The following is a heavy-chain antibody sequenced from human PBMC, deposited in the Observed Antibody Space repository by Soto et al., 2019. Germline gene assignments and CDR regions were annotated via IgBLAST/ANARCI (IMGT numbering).Heavy chain of an antibody. V-gene: IGHV3-33*01. D-gene: IGHD6-13*01. Sequence: GGSLRLSCAASGFTFSSYGMHWVRQAPGKGLEWVAVIWYDGSNKYYADSVKGRFTISRDNSKNTLYLHMNSLRAEDTAVYYSARDHGSSSWYNYLGYWGQGSLFTVAS. CDR2: IWYDGSNK. CDR3: ARDHGSSSWYNYLGY. CDR1: GFTFSSYG. J-gene: IGHJ4*02.